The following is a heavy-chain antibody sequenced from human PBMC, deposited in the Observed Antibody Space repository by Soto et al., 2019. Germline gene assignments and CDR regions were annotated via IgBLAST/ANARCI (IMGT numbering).Heavy chain of an antibody. CDR2: INHSGST. CDR3: ASSITGTTRWFDP. D-gene: IGHD1-7*01. CDR1: GGSFSGYY. V-gene: IGHV4-34*01. J-gene: IGHJ5*02. Sequence: SETLSLTCAVYGGSFSGYYWSWIRQPPGKGLEWIGEINHSGSTNYNPSLKSRVTISVDTSKNQFSLKLSSVTAAYTAVYYCASSITGTTRWFDPWGQGTLVTVSS.